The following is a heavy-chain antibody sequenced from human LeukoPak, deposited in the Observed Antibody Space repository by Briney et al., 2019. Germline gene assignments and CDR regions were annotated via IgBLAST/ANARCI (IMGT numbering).Heavy chain of an antibody. Sequence: GASVKVSCKASGYTFTGYYMHWVRQAPGQGFEWMGRINPNSGGTNYAQKFQGRVTMTRDTSISTAYMELSRLRSDDTAVYYCASWGQDYYGSVFFDYWGQGTLVTVSS. D-gene: IGHD3-10*01. CDR2: INPNSGGT. CDR1: GYTFTGYY. CDR3: ASWGQDYYGSVFFDY. V-gene: IGHV1-2*06. J-gene: IGHJ4*02.